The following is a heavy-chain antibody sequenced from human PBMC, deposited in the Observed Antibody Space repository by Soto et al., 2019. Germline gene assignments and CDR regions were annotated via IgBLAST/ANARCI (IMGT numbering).Heavy chain of an antibody. D-gene: IGHD3-10*01. J-gene: IGHJ6*02. CDR2: IIPIFGTA. Sequence: GASVKVSCKASGGTFSSYAISWVRQAPGQGLEWMGGIIPIFGTANYAQNFQGRVTITADESTSTAYMELSSLRSEDTAVYYCARGLWFGEITKPYYYYGMDVWGQGTTVTVSS. CDR1: GGTFSSYA. V-gene: IGHV1-69*13. CDR3: ARGLWFGEITKPYYYYGMDV.